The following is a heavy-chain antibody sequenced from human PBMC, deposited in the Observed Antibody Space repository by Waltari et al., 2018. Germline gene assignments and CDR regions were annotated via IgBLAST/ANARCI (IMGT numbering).Heavy chain of an antibody. CDR3: ARRLSDWNYDH. CDR1: GYSISSGYY. Sequence: QVQLQESGPGLVKPSETLSLTCAVSGYSISSGYYWGWIRQPPGKGLEWIGSIYHSGSTYYNPSLKSRVTIAVDTSKNQFSLKLSSVTAADTAVYYCARRLSDWNYDHWGQGTLVTVSS. D-gene: IGHD1-1*01. CDR2: IYHSGST. J-gene: IGHJ5*02. V-gene: IGHV4-38-2*01.